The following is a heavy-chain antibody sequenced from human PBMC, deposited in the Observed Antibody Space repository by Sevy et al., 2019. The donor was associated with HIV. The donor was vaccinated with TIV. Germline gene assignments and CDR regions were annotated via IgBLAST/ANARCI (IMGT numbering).Heavy chain of an antibody. Sequence: GGSLRLSCAASGFTFSSFGMHWVRQAPGKGLEWLAVIWFDGSNTYYADSVRGRFTISRDIAKNTLHLQMNSPRAEDTAVYYCARDLEFYDHGDYGPAFMPDFWGHGTLVTVSS. CDR2: IWFDGSNT. J-gene: IGHJ4*01. D-gene: IGHD4-17*01. V-gene: IGHV3-33*01. CDR1: GFTFSSFG. CDR3: ARDLEFYDHGDYGPAFMPDF.